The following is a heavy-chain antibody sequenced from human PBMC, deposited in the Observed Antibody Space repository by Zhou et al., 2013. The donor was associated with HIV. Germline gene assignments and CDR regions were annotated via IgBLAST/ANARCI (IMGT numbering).Heavy chain of an antibody. J-gene: IGHJ4*02. V-gene: IGHV4-59*11. Sequence: QVQLQESGPRLVRPSETLSLTCTVSGGSIGSHYWSWIRQPPGKGLEWIGSIYYNGITNYNPSLKSRVTISMDTSKNRFSLKLSSVTAADTAMFYCARRGYYGSGNDYWGQGILVTVSS. CDR3: ARRGYYGSGNDY. D-gene: IGHD3-10*01. CDR2: IYYNGIT. CDR1: GGSIGSHY.